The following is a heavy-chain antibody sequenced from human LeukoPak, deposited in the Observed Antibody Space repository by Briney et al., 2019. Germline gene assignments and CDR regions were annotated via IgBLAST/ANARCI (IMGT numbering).Heavy chain of an antibody. CDR2: ISHTGGA. Sequence: SETLSLTCAVSGGSVSGYYWTWVRQPLGKGLEWIGEISHTGGANYNPSLKSRVTLGLDTSKKQLSLKLESVTAADTAVYYCAREDYGTGSYYRGDAFDIWGHGTMVTVSS. D-gene: IGHD3-10*01. CDR3: AREDYGTGSYYRGDAFDI. V-gene: IGHV4-34*01. J-gene: IGHJ3*02. CDR1: GGSVSGYY.